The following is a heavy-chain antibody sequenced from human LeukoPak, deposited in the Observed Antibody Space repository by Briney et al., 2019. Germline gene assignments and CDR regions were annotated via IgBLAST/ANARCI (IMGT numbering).Heavy chain of an antibody. CDR2: IYYSGRT. CDR1: GGSISSSSYY. CDR3: ASAHPRSYGSGGYYG. Sequence: PSETLSLTCSVSGGSISSSSYYWGWIRQPPGKGLEWIGSIYYSGRTYYNPSLKSRVTISVDTSKSQFSLKLSSVAAADTAVYYCASAHPRSYGSGGYYGWGQGTLVTVSS. D-gene: IGHD3-10*01. J-gene: IGHJ4*02. V-gene: IGHV4-39*01.